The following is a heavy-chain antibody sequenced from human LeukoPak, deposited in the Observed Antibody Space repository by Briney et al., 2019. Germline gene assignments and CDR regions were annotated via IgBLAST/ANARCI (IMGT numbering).Heavy chain of an antibody. V-gene: IGHV1-18*01. J-gene: IGHJ4*02. D-gene: IGHD3-16*02. CDR1: GYTFTSYG. CDR3: ARVKEYDYVWGSYRYNPFEDY. CDR2: ISAYNGNT. Sequence: ASVKVSCKASGYTFTSYGISWVRQAPGQGLEWMGWISAYNGNTNYAQKLQGRVTMTTDTFTSTAYMELRSLRSDDTAVYYCARVKEYDYVWGSYRYNPFEDYWGQGTLVTVSS.